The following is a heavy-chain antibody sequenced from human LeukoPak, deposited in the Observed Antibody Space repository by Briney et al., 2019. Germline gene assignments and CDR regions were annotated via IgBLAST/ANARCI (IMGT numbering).Heavy chain of an antibody. J-gene: IGHJ2*01. CDR1: GGSFSGYY. CDR3: ARGRGYSCGYGVFWYFDL. CDR2: INHSGST. D-gene: IGHD5-18*01. V-gene: IGHV4-34*01. Sequence: SETLSLTCAVYGGSFSGYYWSWIRQPPGKGLEWIGEINHSGSTNYNPSLKSRVTISVDTSKNQFSLKLSSVTAADTAVYYCARGRGYSCGYGVFWYFDLWGRGTLVTVSS.